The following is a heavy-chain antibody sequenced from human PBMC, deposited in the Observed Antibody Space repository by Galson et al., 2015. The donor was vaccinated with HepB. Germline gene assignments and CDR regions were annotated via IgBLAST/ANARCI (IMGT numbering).Heavy chain of an antibody. CDR1: GFTFSDYY. V-gene: IGHV3-11*06. Sequence: SLRLSCAASGFTFSDYYMSWIRQAPGKGLEWVSYISSSSSYTNYADSVKGRFTISRDNAKNSLYLQMNSLRAEDTAVYYCAKGRRGSLDAFDIWGQGTMVTVSS. CDR2: ISSSSSYT. J-gene: IGHJ3*02. D-gene: IGHD5-12*01. CDR3: AKGRRGSLDAFDI.